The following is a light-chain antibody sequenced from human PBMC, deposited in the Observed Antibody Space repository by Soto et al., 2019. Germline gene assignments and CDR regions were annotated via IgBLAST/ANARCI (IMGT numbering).Light chain of an antibody. V-gene: IGKV2-28*01. J-gene: IGKJ2*01. CDR1: QSLLHSNGYNY. CDR2: LGS. Sequence: DIVMTQSPLSLPVTPGEPASISCRSSQSLLHSNGYNYLDWYLQKPGQSPQLLIYLGSNRASGVPDRFSGSGSGTDFTPKISRVEAEDVGVYYCMQALQTPPHTFGQGTKVDIK. CDR3: MQALQTPPHT.